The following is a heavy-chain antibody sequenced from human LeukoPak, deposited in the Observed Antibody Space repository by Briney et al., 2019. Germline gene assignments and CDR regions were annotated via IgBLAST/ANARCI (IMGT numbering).Heavy chain of an antibody. J-gene: IGHJ4*02. Sequence: GGSLRLSCEASGFTFSRYAMHWVRRAPGKGLEWVALIAYDGSYKYYADSVKGRFTISRDNSKNLYLQMNSLSAEDTAVYYCAREHSAFDYWGQGTLVTVSS. CDR3: AREHSAFDY. CDR2: IAYDGSYK. CDR1: GFTFSRYA. V-gene: IGHV3-30-3*01.